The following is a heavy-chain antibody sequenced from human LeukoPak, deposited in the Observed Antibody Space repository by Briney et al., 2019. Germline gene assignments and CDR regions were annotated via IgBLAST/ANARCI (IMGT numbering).Heavy chain of an antibody. CDR1: GGSINSYY. D-gene: IGHD1-26*01. V-gene: IGHV4-4*07. Sequence: SETLSLTCTVSGGSINSYYWGWVRQPAGKGLECIGRIYTNTGTTNYSPSLKGRLTMSVDTSKNQFSLNLRSVTAADTAVYYCGRQGYTASYFLDYWSQGTLVTVSS. CDR2: IYTNTGTT. J-gene: IGHJ4*02. CDR3: GRQGYTASYFLDY.